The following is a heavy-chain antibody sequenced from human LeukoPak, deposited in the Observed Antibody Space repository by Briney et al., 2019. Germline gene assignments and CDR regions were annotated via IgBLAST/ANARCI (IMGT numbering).Heavy chain of an antibody. Sequence: GGSLRLSCAASGFTFSSYSMNWVRQAPGKGLEWVSSISSSSSYIYYADSVKGRFTISRDNAKNSLYLQMNSLRAEDTAVYYCARDIVGATGNDYWGQGTLVTVSS. D-gene: IGHD1-26*01. CDR3: ARDIVGATGNDY. J-gene: IGHJ4*02. CDR2: ISSSSSYI. CDR1: GFTFSSYS. V-gene: IGHV3-21*01.